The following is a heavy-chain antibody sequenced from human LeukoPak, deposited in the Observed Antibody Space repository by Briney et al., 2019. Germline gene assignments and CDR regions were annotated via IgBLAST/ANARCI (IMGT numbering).Heavy chain of an antibody. CDR2: IHHSGST. Sequence: PSETLSLTCAVSSYSISSGYYWGWIRQPPGKGLEWIGNIHHSGSTYYSPSLESRVTISLDTSKNQFSLRLSSVTAADTAVYYCARDQSYGRHYFDYWGQGILVTVSP. D-gene: IGHD5-18*01. J-gene: IGHJ4*02. V-gene: IGHV4-38-2*02. CDR1: SYSISSGYY. CDR3: ARDQSYGRHYFDY.